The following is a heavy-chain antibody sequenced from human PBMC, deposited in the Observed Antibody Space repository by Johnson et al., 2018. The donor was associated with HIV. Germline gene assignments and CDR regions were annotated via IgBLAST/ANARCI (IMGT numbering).Heavy chain of an antibody. D-gene: IGHD6-13*01. Sequence: VQLLESGGGLVQPGGSLRLSCAVSGFTFSISWMHWVCQAPEKGLEWVANVKRHGRETYYADSVKGRFTISRDNSKNTLYLQMNSLRAEDTAVYYCAKVGIGPGDAFDIWGQGTMVTVSS. CDR3: AKVGIGPGDAFDI. CDR2: VKRHGRET. J-gene: IGHJ3*02. CDR1: GFTFSISW. V-gene: IGHV3-52*01.